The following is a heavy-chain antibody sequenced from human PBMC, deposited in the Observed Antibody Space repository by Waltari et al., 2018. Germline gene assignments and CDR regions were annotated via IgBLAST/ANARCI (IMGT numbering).Heavy chain of an antibody. CDR2: INHSGRT. V-gene: IGHV4-34*01. CDR3: ARLYDFWSGYSGFPDAFDI. Sequence: QVQLQQWGAGLLKPSETLSLTCAVYGGSFSGYYWSWIRQPPGKGLEWIGEINHSGRTNYNPALKSRVTISVDTSKNQFSLKLSSVTAADTAVCYCARLYDFWSGYSGFPDAFDIWGQGTMVTVSS. CDR1: GGSFSGYY. J-gene: IGHJ3*02. D-gene: IGHD3-3*01.